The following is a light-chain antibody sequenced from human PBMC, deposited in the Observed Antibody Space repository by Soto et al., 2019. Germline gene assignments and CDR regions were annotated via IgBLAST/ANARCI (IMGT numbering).Light chain of an antibody. J-gene: IGLJ3*02. V-gene: IGLV2-8*01. CDR2: EVN. CDR1: SSDIGGYDY. Sequence: QSALTQPPSASGSPGQSVTISCTGTSSDIGGYDYVSWYQQHPGKAPKLIIYEVNKRPSGVPDRFSGYKSGNTASLTVSGLQAEDEDDSYCSSYAGSNNLVFAGGTKVTVL. CDR3: SSYAGSNNLV.